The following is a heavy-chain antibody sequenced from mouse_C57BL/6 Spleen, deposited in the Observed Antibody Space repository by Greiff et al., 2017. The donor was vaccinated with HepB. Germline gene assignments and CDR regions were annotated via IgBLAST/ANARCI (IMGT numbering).Heavy chain of an antibody. CDR2: IDPSDSYT. J-gene: IGHJ3*01. Sequence: QVQLQQPGAELVKPGASVKLSCKASGYTFTSYWMQWVKQRPGQGLEWIGEIDPSDSYTNYNQKFKGKATLTVDTSSSTAYMQLSSLTSEDSAVYYCASLYYVSSFAYWGQGTLVTVSA. D-gene: IGHD1-1*01. V-gene: IGHV1-50*01. CDR1: GYTFTSYW. CDR3: ASLYYVSSFAY.